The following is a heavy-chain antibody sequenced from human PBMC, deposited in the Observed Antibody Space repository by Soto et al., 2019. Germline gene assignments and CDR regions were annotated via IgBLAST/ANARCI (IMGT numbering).Heavy chain of an antibody. D-gene: IGHD6-19*01. Sequence: ASVKVSCKASGGTFGSYTISWVRQAPGQGLEWMGGIIPIFGTANYAQKFQGRVTITADESTSTAYMELSSLRSEDTAVYYCARDQGGWYYYGMDVWGQGTTVTVSS. CDR1: GGTFGSYT. CDR2: IIPIFGTA. J-gene: IGHJ6*02. V-gene: IGHV1-69*13. CDR3: ARDQGGWYYYGMDV.